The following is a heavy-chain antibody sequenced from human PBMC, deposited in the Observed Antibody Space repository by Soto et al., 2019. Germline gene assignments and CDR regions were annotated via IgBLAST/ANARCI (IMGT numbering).Heavy chain of an antibody. J-gene: IGHJ4*02. CDR1: GFPVSYGYY. D-gene: IGHD6-19*01. CDR2: IYPGGKT. CDR3: ARNWFSVAGRFHFDY. Sequence: PSGTLSLTCGVSGFPVSYGYYWGWIRQPPGKGLEWLGSIYPGGKTYYNPSLKSRLTLSMDTSRNEFSLRLRSVTAADTAVYYCARNWFSVAGRFHFDYWGQGIPVTVYS. V-gene: IGHV4-38-2*01.